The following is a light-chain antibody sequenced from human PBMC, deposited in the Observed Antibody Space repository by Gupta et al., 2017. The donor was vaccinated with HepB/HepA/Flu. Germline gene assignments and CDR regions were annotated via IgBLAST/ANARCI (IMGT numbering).Light chain of an antibody. J-gene: IGKJ1*01. V-gene: IGKV1-39*01. CDR3: QQSYSTPRT. CDR1: QGISSY. Sequence: DTELTQSPSSLSASVGDRVTITCRASQGISSYLNWYQQKPGKAPKLLIYAASSLQSGVPSRFSGSGSGTDFTLTISSRQPEDFATYYCQQSYSTPRTFGQGTKVEIK. CDR2: AAS.